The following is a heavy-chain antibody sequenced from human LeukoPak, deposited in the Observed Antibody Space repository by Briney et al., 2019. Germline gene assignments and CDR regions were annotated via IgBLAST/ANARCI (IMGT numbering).Heavy chain of an antibody. V-gene: IGHV4-34*01. D-gene: IGHD5-18*01. CDR3: ASLLGYSYERAFDY. Sequence: SETLSLTCAVYGGSFSGYHWSWIRQPPGKGLEWIGEINHSGSTNYNPSLKSRVTISVDTSKNQFFLKLGSVTAADTAVYYCASLLGYSYERAFDYWGQGTLVTVSS. CDR1: GGSFSGYH. J-gene: IGHJ4*02. CDR2: INHSGST.